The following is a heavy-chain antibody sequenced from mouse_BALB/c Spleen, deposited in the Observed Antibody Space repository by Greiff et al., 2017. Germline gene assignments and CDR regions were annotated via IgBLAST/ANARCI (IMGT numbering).Heavy chain of an antibody. V-gene: IGHV5-12-2*01. CDR2: ISNGGGST. D-gene: IGHD1-2*01. CDR3: ARHLLRLRAMDY. J-gene: IGHJ4*01. CDR1: GFTFSSYT. Sequence: DVKLVESGGGLVQPGGSLKLSCAASGFTFSSYTMSWVRQTPEKRLEWVAYISNGGGSTYYPDNVKGRFTVSRDNAKNTLYLQMRSLKSEDTAMYYCARHLLRLRAMDYWGQGTSVTVSS.